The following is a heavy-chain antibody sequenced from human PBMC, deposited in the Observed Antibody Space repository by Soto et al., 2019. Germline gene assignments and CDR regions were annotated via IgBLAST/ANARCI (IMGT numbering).Heavy chain of an antibody. CDR3: ARDAAVRILDY. CDR2: INPYNGNT. Sequence: QGQLVHSGAEVKRPGASVKVSCKASGYTFTSYGISWVRQAPGQGLEWMRWINPYNGNTKYAQKLRGRVTMTTDTSTRTAYMEPRIVTSDDTAVYYCARDAAVRILDYWAQGTLVTVSS. J-gene: IGHJ4*02. D-gene: IGHD2-15*01. V-gene: IGHV1-18*01. CDR1: GYTFTSYG.